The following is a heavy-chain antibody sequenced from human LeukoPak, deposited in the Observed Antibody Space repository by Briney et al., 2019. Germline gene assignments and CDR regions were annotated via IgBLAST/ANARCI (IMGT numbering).Heavy chain of an antibody. V-gene: IGHV1-18*01. CDR1: GYIFTSYG. CDR2: ISVYNGNT. Sequence: ASVKVSCKASGYIFTSYGISWVRQAPGQGLEWMGWISVYNGNTNYPQRLQGRVTMTTDTSTTTAYMELRSLRPDDTAVYYCAIEHFAGSLLDYWGQGTLVTVSS. D-gene: IGHD1/OR15-1a*01. CDR3: AIEHFAGSLLDY. J-gene: IGHJ4*02.